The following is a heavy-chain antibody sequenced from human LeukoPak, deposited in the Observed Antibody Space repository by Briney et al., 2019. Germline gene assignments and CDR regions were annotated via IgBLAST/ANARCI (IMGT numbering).Heavy chain of an antibody. J-gene: IGHJ4*02. D-gene: IGHD3-22*01. CDR1: GGTFSSYA. CDR2: IIPIFGTA. V-gene: IGHV1-69*13. Sequence: HGASVKVSCKAPGGTFSSYAISWVRQAPGQGLEWMGGIIPIFGTANYAQKFQGRVTITADESTSTAYMELSSLRSEDTAVYYCARELVPYYDSSGYLDHLLYWGQGTLVTVSS. CDR3: ARELVPYYDSSGYLDHLLY.